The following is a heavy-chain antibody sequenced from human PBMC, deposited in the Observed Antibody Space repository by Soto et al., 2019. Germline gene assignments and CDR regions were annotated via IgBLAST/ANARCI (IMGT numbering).Heavy chain of an antibody. V-gene: IGHV3-23*01. D-gene: IGHD5-18*01. CDR1: ELSSSNHA. CDR2: ISGSDGGA. Sequence: GWSLRLSCASSELSSSNHAMTWVRQAPGKGLEWVSGISGSDGGAYYADSVKGRFTISRDNSRSTLYLQMNSLRVEDTAVYYCASGGLHGYTNGGLSYFHSWGQGTLVTVSS. J-gene: IGHJ4*02. CDR3: ASGGLHGYTNGGLSYFHS.